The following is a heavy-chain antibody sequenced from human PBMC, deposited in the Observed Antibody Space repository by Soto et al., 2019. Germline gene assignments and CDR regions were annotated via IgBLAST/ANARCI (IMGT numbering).Heavy chain of an antibody. CDR1: GSTLTELS. CDR2: FDRDDGTT. Sequence: KVSYKVSGSTLTELSMHWVRQAPGKGLEWMGAFDRDDGTTNYAQKFQGGVTMTRDTSITTAYMELSRLRSGDTAVYYCAREPATAKPEGVDFWGQGTLVTVSS. V-gene: IGHV1-24*01. J-gene: IGHJ4*02. D-gene: IGHD1-1*01. CDR3: AREPATAKPEGVDF.